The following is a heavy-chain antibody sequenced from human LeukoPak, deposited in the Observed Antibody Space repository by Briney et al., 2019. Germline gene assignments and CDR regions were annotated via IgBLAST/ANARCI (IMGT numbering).Heavy chain of an antibody. V-gene: IGHV3-7*01. J-gene: IGHJ4*02. CDR3: SEGNYFDY. D-gene: IGHD3-10*01. CDR1: GFTFSSSW. CDR2: IKPDGSAI. Sequence: GGSLRLSCAASGFTFSSSWMSWVRQAPGKGLEGVANIKPDGSAIYYVDSVTGRFTISRDNAKNSLYLQMNSLRAEDTAVYYCSEGNYFDYWGQGTLVTVSS.